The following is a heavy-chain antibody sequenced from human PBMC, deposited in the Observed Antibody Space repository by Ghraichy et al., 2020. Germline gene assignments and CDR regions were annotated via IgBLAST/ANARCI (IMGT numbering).Heavy chain of an antibody. Sequence: GGSLRLSCAASGFTFSSYWMSWVRQAPGKGLEWVANIKQDGSEKYYVDSVKGRFTISRDNAKNSLYLQMNSLRAEDTAVYYCAREKYSSSGWHYYYYYGMDVWVQAATVTVSS. V-gene: IGHV3-7*01. J-gene: IGHJ6*02. D-gene: IGHD6-19*01. CDR1: GFTFSSYW. CDR3: AREKYSSSGWHYYYYYGMDV. CDR2: IKQDGSEK.